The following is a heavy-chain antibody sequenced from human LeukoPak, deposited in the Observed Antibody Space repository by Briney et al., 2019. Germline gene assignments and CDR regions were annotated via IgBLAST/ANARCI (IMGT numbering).Heavy chain of an antibody. CDR3: ARGIVLVPAAKEYFDL. D-gene: IGHD2-2*01. Sequence: SETLSLTCAVYGGSFSDYYWSWIRQPPGKGLAWIGEINHSGSTNYNPSLKSRVTISVDTSKNQFSLKLSSVTAADTAVYYCARGIVLVPAAKEYFDLWGRGTLVTVSS. J-gene: IGHJ2*01. CDR1: GGSFSDYY. CDR2: INHSGST. V-gene: IGHV4-34*01.